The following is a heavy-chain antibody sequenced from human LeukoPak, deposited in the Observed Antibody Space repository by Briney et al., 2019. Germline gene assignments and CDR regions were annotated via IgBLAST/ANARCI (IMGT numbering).Heavy chain of an antibody. CDR1: GGSISSSSYY. V-gene: IGHV4-39*01. J-gene: IGHJ4*02. D-gene: IGHD3-22*01. Sequence: PSETLSLTCTVSGGSISSSSYYWGWIRQPPGKGLEWIGSIYYSGSTYYNPSLKSRVTISVDTSKNQFSLKLSSVTAADTAVYYCARRDSSGYYSGYFDYWGQGTLVTVSS. CDR2: IYYSGST. CDR3: ARRDSSGYYSGYFDY.